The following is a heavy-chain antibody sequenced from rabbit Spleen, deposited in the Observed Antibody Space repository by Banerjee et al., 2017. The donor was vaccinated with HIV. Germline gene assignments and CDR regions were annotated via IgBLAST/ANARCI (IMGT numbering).Heavy chain of an antibody. J-gene: IGHJ4*01. CDR3: ARADANGGSHLNL. V-gene: IGHV1S40*01. D-gene: IGHD8-1*01. Sequence: QSLEESGGDLVKPGASLTLTCTASGFSFSSNYYMCWVRQAPGKGLEGIACRTTSSGNTYYASWAKGRFTISKTSSTTVDLKMTSLTAADTATYFCARADANGGSHLNLWGPGTLVTVS. CDR2: RTTSSGNT. CDR1: GFSFSSNYY.